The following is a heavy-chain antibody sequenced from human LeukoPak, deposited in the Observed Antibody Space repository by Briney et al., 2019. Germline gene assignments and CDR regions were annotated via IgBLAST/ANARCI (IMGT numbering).Heavy chain of an antibody. CDR3: AKTRPLDSSSWSHGDY. Sequence: GGSLRLSCAASGFTFSGYAMTWVRRAPGKGLEWVSTISGSGDSTYYADSVKGRFTISRDNSKNTLYLQMNSLRAEDTAVYYCAKTRPLDSSSWSHGDYWGQGTLVTVSS. V-gene: IGHV3-23*01. D-gene: IGHD6-13*01. CDR1: GFTFSGYA. J-gene: IGHJ4*02. CDR2: ISGSGDST.